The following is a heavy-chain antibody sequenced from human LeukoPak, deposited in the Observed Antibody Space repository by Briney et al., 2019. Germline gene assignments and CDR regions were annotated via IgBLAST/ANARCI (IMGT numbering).Heavy chain of an antibody. CDR2: ISWNSGSI. J-gene: IGHJ3*02. D-gene: IGHD3-22*01. CDR3: AKDHYYDSSGYYYAGAFDI. CDR1: GFTFDDYA. Sequence: GGSLRLSCAASGFTFDDYAMHWVRQAPGKGLEWVSGISWNSGSIGYADSVKGRFTISRDNAKNSLYLQMNSLRAEDTALYYCAKDHYYDSSGYYYAGAFDIWGQGTMVTVSS. V-gene: IGHV3-9*01.